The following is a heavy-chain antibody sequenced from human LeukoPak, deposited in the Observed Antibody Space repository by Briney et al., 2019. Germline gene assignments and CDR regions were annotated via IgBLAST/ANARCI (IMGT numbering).Heavy chain of an antibody. CDR2: INWNNITV. J-gene: IGHJ4*02. V-gene: IGHV3-9*01. CDR3: AKDSSGGVSSAGILDF. D-gene: IGHD6-13*01. CDR1: GFTFDNYA. Sequence: GGSLRLSCAVSGFTFDNYAMHWVRQAPGKGLEWVGSINWNNITVVYADSVKGRFTISRDNPKNSLYLRLISLRAEDTAFYYCAKDSSGGVSSAGILDFWGPGTLVTVSP.